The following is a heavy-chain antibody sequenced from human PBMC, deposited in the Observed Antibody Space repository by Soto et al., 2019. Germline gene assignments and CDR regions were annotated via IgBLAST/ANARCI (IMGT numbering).Heavy chain of an antibody. V-gene: IGHV1-2*04. J-gene: IGHJ6*02. CDR2: INPNSGGT. CDR3: ARDGRAAAGMTLGRNSYYYYGMDV. D-gene: IGHD6-13*01. Sequence: ASVTYAFTPSGYTSTAYCMPSLRQAPGQGIERMGWINPNSGGTNYAQKFQGWVTMSRDTSISTAYMELSRLRSDDTAGYYCARDGRAAAGMTLGRNSYYYYGMDVWGQGTTVTVSS. CDR1: GYTSTAYC.